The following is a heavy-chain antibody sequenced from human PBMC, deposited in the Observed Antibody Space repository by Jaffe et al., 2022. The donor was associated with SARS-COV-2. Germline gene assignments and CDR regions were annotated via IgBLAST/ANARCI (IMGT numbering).Heavy chain of an antibody. V-gene: IGHV5-10-1*03. D-gene: IGHD6-13*01. Sequence: EVQLVQSGAEVKKPGESLRISCKGSGYSFTNYWISWVRQMPGKGLEWMGRIDPSDSYTNNSPSFQGHVTISVDRSITTAYLQWNSLKASDTAMYYCARHMGKQLPPRYYYYGMDVWGQGTTVTVSS. CDR2: IDPSDSYT. J-gene: IGHJ6*02. CDR1: GYSFTNYW. CDR3: ARHMGKQLPPRYYYYGMDV.